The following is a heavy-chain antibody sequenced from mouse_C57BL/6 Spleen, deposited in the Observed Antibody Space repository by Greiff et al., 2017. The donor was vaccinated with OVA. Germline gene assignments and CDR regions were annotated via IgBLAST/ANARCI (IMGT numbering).Heavy chain of an antibody. CDR2: INPSTGST. Sequence: EVQLQQPGPELVKPGASVKLSCKASGYSFTGYYMNWVKQSPEQSLEWIGEINPSTGSTTYNQKLKAKATLTVDKSSSPAYMHLKSLTSADSAVYYCARSKNYFDYWGQGTTLTVSS. CDR3: ARSKNYFDY. CDR1: GYSFTGYY. J-gene: IGHJ2*01. V-gene: IGHV1-42*01.